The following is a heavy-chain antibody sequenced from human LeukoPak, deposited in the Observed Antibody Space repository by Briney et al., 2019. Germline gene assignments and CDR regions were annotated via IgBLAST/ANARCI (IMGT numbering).Heavy chain of an antibody. CDR1: GGSISSYY. D-gene: IGHD4-23*01. CDR2: IFYSVST. V-gene: IGHV4-59*12. CDR3: ARDHGCGGNLDY. Sequence: SETLSLTCTVSGGSISSYYWSWIRQPPGKGLEWIGNIFYSVSTYYSPSLKSRVTISLDTSRNQFSLKLSSVTAADTAVYYCARDHGCGGNLDYWGKGTLVTVSS. J-gene: IGHJ4*02.